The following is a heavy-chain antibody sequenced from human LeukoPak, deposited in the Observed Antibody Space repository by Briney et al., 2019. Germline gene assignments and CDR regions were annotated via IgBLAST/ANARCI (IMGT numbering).Heavy chain of an antibody. CDR2: INHRGST. CDR1: GGSISSGGYS. V-gene: IGHV4-30-2*01. J-gene: IGHJ4*01. CDR3: ARVKAVAGTLPHLLDY. Sequence: SQTLSLTRAVSGGSISSGGYSWSWIRQPPGKGLEWIGEINHRGSTSYNPSLKSRLTISKDKFKNQFSLKLTSVTVADTAVYFCARVKAVAGTLPHLLDYWGQGTLVTVSS. D-gene: IGHD6-19*01.